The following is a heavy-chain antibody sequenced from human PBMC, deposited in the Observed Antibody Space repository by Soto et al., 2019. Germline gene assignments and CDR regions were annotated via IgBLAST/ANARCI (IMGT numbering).Heavy chain of an antibody. D-gene: IGHD2-2*01. CDR2: ISYDGGNK. J-gene: IGHJ6*02. CDR1: GFTFSTYG. Sequence: HPGGSLRLSCVVSGFTFSTYGMHWVRQTPGKGLEWVAFISYDGGNKYYADSVKGRFTISRDNSKNTLHLQMNSLRAEDTAVYFCAKNEVGSSSLPYYYYGMDVWGQGTTVTVSS. CDR3: AKNEVGSSSLPYYYYGMDV. V-gene: IGHV3-30*18.